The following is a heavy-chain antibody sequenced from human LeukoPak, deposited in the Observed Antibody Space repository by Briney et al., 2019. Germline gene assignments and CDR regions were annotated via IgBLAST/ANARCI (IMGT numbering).Heavy chain of an antibody. V-gene: IGHV3-53*01. CDR2: IYSDGST. CDR3: ARISTMVRGITTLYYYGMDV. Sequence: PGGSLRLSCSASGFTVSSNYLTWVRQAPGEGLEWVSVIYSDGSTYYADSVKGRLTISRDSSKNTVDLQMNNLRAEDTAVYYCARISTMVRGITTLYYYGMDVWGQGTTVTVSS. D-gene: IGHD3-10*01. CDR1: GFTVSSNY. J-gene: IGHJ6*02.